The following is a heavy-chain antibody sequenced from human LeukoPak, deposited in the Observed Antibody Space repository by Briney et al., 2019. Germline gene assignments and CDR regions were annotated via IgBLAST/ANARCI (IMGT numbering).Heavy chain of an antibody. CDR3: ARVFSDDYDYPWFDY. J-gene: IGHJ4*02. V-gene: IGHV4-38-2*01. D-gene: IGHD3-16*01. Sequence: SETLSLTCAVSGYSISSSGYYWGWIRQPPGKGLEWIGSIYHSGSTYYNPSLKSRVTMSVDTSKNQFSLKLSSVTAADTAVYYRARVFSDDYDYPWFDYWGQGTLVTVSS. CDR2: IYHSGST. CDR1: GYSISSSGYY.